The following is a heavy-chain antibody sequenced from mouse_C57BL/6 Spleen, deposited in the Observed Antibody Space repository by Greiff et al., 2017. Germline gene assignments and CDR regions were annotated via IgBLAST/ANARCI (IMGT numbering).Heavy chain of an antibody. CDR1: GYTFTGYW. D-gene: IGHD1-1*01. CDR3: ARSYYYGSSYSYYYAMDY. V-gene: IGHV1-9*01. Sequence: VHLVESGAELMKPGASVKLSCKATGYTFTGYWIEWVKQRPGHGLEWIGEILPGSGSTNYNEKFKGKATFTADTSSNTAYMQLSSLTTEDSAIYYCARSYYYGSSYSYYYAMDYWGQGTSVTVSS. J-gene: IGHJ4*01. CDR2: ILPGSGST.